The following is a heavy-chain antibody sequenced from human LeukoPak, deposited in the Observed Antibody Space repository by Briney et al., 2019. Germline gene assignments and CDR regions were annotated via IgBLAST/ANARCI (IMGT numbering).Heavy chain of an antibody. V-gene: IGHV4-39*01. D-gene: IGHD6-19*01. Sequence: SETLSLTCTVSGGSISSSSYYWGWIRQPPGKGLEWIGSIYYSGSTYYNPSLKSRVTISVDTSKNQFSLNLSSVTASDTAVYYCARHGSSASSGWYRLDYWGQGTLVTVSS. CDR2: IYYSGST. J-gene: IGHJ4*02. CDR1: GGSISSSSYY. CDR3: ARHGSSASSGWYRLDY.